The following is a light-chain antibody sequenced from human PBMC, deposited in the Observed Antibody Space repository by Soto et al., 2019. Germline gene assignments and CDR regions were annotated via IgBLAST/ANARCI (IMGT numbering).Light chain of an antibody. CDR2: SNN. Sequence: QSALTQPPSASGTPGQRVTISCSGSRSNIGSNYVYWYQQLPGTAPKLLIYSNNQRPSGVPDRCSGSKSGTSASLAISGLRSEDEAEHYRAAWDDSLSGNYVFGTGTKVTVL. V-gene: IGLV1-47*02. CDR3: AAWDDSLSGNYV. CDR1: RSNIGSNY. J-gene: IGLJ1*01.